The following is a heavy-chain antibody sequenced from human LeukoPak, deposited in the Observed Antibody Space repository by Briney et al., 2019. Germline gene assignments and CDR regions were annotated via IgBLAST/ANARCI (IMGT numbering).Heavy chain of an antibody. J-gene: IGHJ5*02. CDR2: IIPIFGTA. CDR1: GGTFSSYA. D-gene: IGHD2-2*01. Sequence: GASVKVSCKASGGTFSSYAISWVRQAPGQGLEWMGGIIPIFGTANYAQKFQGRVTITADESTSTAYMELSSLRSEDTAVYYCARVIREEYSVVVPAAIWFDPWGQGTLVTVSS. CDR3: ARVIREEYSVVVPAAIWFDP. V-gene: IGHV1-69*13.